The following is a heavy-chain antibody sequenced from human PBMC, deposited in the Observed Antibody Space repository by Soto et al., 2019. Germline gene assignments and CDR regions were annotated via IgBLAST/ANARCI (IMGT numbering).Heavy chain of an antibody. J-gene: IGHJ4*02. Sequence: GGSLRLSCAASGFTFSSYAMSWVRQAPGKGLEWVSAISGSGGSTYYADSVKGRFTISRDNSKNTLYLQMNSLRAEDTAVYYCAKVKGSLFGVVTEFDYWGQGTLVTVSS. D-gene: IGHD3-3*01. CDR3: AKVKGSLFGVVTEFDY. CDR1: GFTFSSYA. CDR2: ISGSGGST. V-gene: IGHV3-23*01.